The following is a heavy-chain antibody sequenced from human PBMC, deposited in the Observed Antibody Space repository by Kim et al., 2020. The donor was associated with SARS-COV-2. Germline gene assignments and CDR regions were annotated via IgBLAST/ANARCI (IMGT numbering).Heavy chain of an antibody. D-gene: IGHD2-15*01. CDR2: T. J-gene: IGHJ3*02. V-gene: IGHV3-64*01. Sequence: TYYARSVKDRFTIPRNNSKNTLYLLMGSLRAEDMSVYYCARLIPGGGFDIWGQGTVVTVSS. CDR3: ARLIPGGGFDI.